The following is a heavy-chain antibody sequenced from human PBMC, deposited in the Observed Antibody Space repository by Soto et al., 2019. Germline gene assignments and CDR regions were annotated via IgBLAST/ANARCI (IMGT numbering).Heavy chain of an antibody. CDR3: AKPTFGGNCYSS. CDR1: GLTFSSYA. D-gene: IGHD2-21*01. CDR2: ISGSGDNT. V-gene: IGHV3-23*01. Sequence: EVQLLESGGGLVQPGGSLGLSCAASGLTFSSYAMSWVRQAPGKGLEWVSAISGSGDNTFYADSVKGRFTISRDNSNNALYLQMNNLRADDTALYYCAKPTFGGNCYSSWGRGTLVTVSS. J-gene: IGHJ4*02.